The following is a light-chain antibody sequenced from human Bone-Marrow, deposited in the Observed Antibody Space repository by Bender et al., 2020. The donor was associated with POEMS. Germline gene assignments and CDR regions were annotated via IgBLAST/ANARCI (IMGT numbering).Light chain of an antibody. CDR3: CSYAGNTV. V-gene: IGLV2-23*01. Sequence: QSALTQPASVSGSPGQSITISCTGDISDIGKYDLLSWYQQCPGKVPKLIIYEASKRPSGVSNRFSGSKSGNTASLTISGLQPEDEAEYYCCSYAGNTVFGSGTRVTVL. CDR2: EAS. CDR1: ISDIGKYDL. J-gene: IGLJ1*01.